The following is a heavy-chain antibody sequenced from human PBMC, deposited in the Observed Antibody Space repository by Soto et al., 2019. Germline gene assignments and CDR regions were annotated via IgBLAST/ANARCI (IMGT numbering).Heavy chain of an antibody. CDR1: GYTFTSYD. J-gene: IGHJ6*02. V-gene: IGHV1-8*01. CDR3: AREKTSYAMDV. CDR2: INPNSGNK. Sequence: QVQLVQSGAEVKKPGASVNVSCKASGYTFTSYDINWVRQATGQGLEWMGWINPNSGNKGYAQKFQGRVTMTRNTSISTAYMELSSLRSGARAVYYCAREKTSYAMDVWGQGTTVTVSS.